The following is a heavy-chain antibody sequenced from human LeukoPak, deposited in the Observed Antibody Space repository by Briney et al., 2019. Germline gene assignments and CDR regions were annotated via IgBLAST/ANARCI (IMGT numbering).Heavy chain of an antibody. CDR3: ARAQDPLLYYSDNSGYYYNLDY. D-gene: IGHD3-22*01. Sequence: GGSLRLSCAASGFTFSSYAMSWVRRAPGKGLEWISYISSSGSAIYYADSVKGRFTISRDNVKISLSLQMNSLRDEDTAVYYCARAQDPLLYYSDNSGYYYNLDYWGQGTLVTVSS. J-gene: IGHJ4*02. CDR2: ISSSGSAI. V-gene: IGHV3-48*02. CDR1: GFTFSSYA.